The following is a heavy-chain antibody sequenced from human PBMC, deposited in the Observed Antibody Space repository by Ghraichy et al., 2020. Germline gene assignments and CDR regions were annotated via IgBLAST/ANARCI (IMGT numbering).Heavy chain of an antibody. Sequence: GGSLRLSCVASGFTFSGSWMHWVRQAPGKGLVWVSRINSDGSSLSYADSVKGRFTISRDNAKNTLYLQMNNLRAEDTAVYYCGQHIYYCGQGTLVTVSS. CDR2: INSDGSSL. CDR1: GFTFSGSW. D-gene: IGHD6-13*01. CDR3: GQHIYY. J-gene: IGHJ4*02. V-gene: IGHV3-74*01.